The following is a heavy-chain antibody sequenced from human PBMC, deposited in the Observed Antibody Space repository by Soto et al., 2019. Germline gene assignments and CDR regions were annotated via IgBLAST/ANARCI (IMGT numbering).Heavy chain of an antibody. J-gene: IGHJ3*01. CDR1: GFSFSSYW. CDR3: ARSPGGYYID. Sequence: EVQLVESGGGLVQPGGSLRLSCADCGFSFSSYWMHWVRQGPGKGLVWVSRINTDGSSTNYADSVKGRFTISRDNAKNTLYLQMNSLRAEDTAVYYCARSPGGYYIDWGQGTMVTVSS. D-gene: IGHD3-9*01. CDR2: INTDGSST. V-gene: IGHV3-74*01.